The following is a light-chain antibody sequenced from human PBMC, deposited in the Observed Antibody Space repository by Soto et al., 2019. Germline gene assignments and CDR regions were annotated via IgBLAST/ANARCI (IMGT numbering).Light chain of an antibody. J-gene: IGLJ3*02. Sequence: QPVLSQPASVSGSPGQSITISCTGTRSDVGGYNFVSWYQQHPGKAPKLLIYDVSNRPSVVSNRFSGSKSGNTASLTISGLQAEDEADYYCNSYTSSSNLVFGGGTKLTVL. V-gene: IGLV2-14*01. CDR2: DVS. CDR1: RSDVGGYNF. CDR3: NSYTSSSNLV.